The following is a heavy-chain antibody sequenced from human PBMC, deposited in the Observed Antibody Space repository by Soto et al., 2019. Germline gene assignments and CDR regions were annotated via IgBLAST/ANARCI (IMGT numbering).Heavy chain of an antibody. CDR3: ARCFSGNYPSRPEEQYYFDS. CDR2: IYYSGYT. CDR1: GDSIRSYY. D-gene: IGHD1-26*01. V-gene: IGHV4-59*01. Sequence: SETLSLTCTVSGDSIRSYYWSWIRQPPGKGPEWIGYIYYSGYTSYNPSLKSRVTISVDTSKNQFSLKLNSVTAADTAVYYWARCFSGNYPSRPEEQYYFDSWGQGTLVTVSS. J-gene: IGHJ4*02.